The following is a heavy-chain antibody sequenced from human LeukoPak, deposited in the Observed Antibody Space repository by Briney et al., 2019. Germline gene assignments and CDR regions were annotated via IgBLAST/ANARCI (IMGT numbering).Heavy chain of an antibody. J-gene: IGHJ2*01. V-gene: IGHV1-18*01. CDR3: ARGRHHYYDSSGYYL. Sequence: ASVKVSCKASGYTFTSYGISWVRQAPGQGLEWMGWISAYNGNTNYAQKLQGRVTMTTDTSTSTAYMELRSLRSEDTAVYYCARGRHHYYDSSGYYLWGRGTLVTVSS. CDR1: GYTFTSYG. D-gene: IGHD3-22*01. CDR2: ISAYNGNT.